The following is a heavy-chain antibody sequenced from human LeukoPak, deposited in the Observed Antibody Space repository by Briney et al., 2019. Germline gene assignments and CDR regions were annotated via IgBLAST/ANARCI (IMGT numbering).Heavy chain of an antibody. CDR2: IYHSGST. V-gene: IGHV4-59*01. CDR3: ARGEQWLVRQFDY. D-gene: IGHD6-19*01. CDR1: GGSISTYY. J-gene: IGHJ4*02. Sequence: PSETLSLTCTLSGGSISTYYWSWIRQPPGKGLEWIGYIYHSGSTNYNPSLKSRVTISVDTSKNQFSLKLSSVTAADTAVYYCARGEQWLVRQFDYWGQGTLVTVSS.